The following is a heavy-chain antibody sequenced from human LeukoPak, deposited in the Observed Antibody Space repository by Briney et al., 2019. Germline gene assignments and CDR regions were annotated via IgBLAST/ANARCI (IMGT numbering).Heavy chain of an antibody. CDR2: IYTSGST. J-gene: IGHJ4*02. V-gene: IGHV4-61*02. CDR1: GGSISSSSYY. Sequence: SETLSLTCTVSGGSISSSSYYWSWIRQPAGKGLEWIGRIYTSGSTNYNPSLKSRVTMSVDTSKNQFSLKLSSVTAADTAVYYCARDLAYFDYWGQGTLVTVSS. CDR3: ARDLAYFDY.